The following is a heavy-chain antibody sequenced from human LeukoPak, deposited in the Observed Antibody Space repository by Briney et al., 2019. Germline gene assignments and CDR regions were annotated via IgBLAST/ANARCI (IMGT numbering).Heavy chain of an antibody. CDR2: MNPNSGNT. J-gene: IGHJ5*02. V-gene: IGHV1-8*01. Sequence: ASVKVSCKASGYTSTSYDINWVRQATGQGLEWMGWMNPNSGNTGYAQKFQGRVTMTRNTSISTAYMELSSLRSEDTAVYYCARGNLGYDILTGYSPENWFDPWGQGTLVTVSS. CDR1: GYTSTSYD. CDR3: ARGNLGYDILTGYSPENWFDP. D-gene: IGHD3-9*01.